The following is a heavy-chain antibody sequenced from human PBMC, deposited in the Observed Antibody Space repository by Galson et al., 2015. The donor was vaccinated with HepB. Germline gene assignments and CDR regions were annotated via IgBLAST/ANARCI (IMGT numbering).Heavy chain of an antibody. CDR3: ARVLSLDTVTFLSTTHIFDP. CDR1: GDPISSYY. V-gene: IGHV4-59*12. D-gene: IGHD4-17*01. J-gene: IGHJ5*02. Sequence: ETLSLTCTVSGDPISSYYWSWIRQPPGKGLEWIGYIYFNGRTVYNPSLKSRVIMSLDTSKNQLSLKLSSTIAADTAVYYCARVLSLDTVTFLSTTHIFDPWGQGTLVTVSS. CDR2: IYFNGRT.